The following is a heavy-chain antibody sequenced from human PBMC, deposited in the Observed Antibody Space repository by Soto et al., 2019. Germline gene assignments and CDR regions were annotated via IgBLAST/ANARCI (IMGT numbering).Heavy chain of an antibody. J-gene: IGHJ6*02. V-gene: IGHV1-2*02. D-gene: IGHD2-2*02. CDR2: INPNSGGT. CDR3: ARGACSSTSCYNYYYYGMDV. Sequence: ASVKVSCKASGYTFTGYYMRWVRQAPGQGLEWMGGINPNSGGTNYAQKFQGRVTITADKSTSTAYMELSSLRSEDTAVYYCARGACSSTSCYNYYYYGMDVWGQGTTVTVSS. CDR1: GYTFTGYY.